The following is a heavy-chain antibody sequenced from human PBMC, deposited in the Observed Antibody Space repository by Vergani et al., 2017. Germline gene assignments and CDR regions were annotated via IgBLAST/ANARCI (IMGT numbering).Heavy chain of an antibody. Sequence: EVQLVESGGGLVKPGGSLRLSCAASGFTFSNAWMSWVRQAPGKGLEWVGRIKSKTDGGTTDYAAPVKGRFTISRDDSKNTLYLQMNSLKTEDTAVYYCTTDFLVYSSSWGAYYYGMDVWGQGTTVTVSS. CDR3: TTDFLVYSSSWGAYYYGMDV. D-gene: IGHD6-6*01. V-gene: IGHV3-15*01. CDR1: GFTFSNAW. CDR2: IKSKTDGGTT. J-gene: IGHJ6*02.